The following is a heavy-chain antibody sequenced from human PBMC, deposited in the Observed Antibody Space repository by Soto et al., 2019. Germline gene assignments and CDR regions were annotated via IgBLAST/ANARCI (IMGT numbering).Heavy chain of an antibody. CDR1: GGSFSGYY. CDR3: ATADSSGYYGY. Sequence: SETLSLTCAVYGGSFSGYYWSWIRQPPGKGLEWIGEINHSGSTNYNPSLKSRVTISVDTSKNQFSLKLSSVTAADTAVYYCATADSSGYYGYWGQGTLVT. CDR2: INHSGST. V-gene: IGHV4-34*01. D-gene: IGHD3-22*01. J-gene: IGHJ4*02.